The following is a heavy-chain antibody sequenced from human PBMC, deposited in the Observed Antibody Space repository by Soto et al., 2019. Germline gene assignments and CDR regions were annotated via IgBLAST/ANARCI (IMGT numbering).Heavy chain of an antibody. Sequence: QVQLLQSGAEVKKPGASVKVSCKASGYTFTSYDINWVRQATGQGLEWMGWMNPNSGNTGYAQKLQGRFTMTRNTSLTTAYMEMSSLRAEDTAVYYCAREGTTRGMDVWGQGTTVTVSS. V-gene: IGHV1-8*01. CDR3: AREGTTRGMDV. CDR1: GYTFTSYD. CDR2: MNPNSGNT. D-gene: IGHD1-1*01. J-gene: IGHJ6*02.